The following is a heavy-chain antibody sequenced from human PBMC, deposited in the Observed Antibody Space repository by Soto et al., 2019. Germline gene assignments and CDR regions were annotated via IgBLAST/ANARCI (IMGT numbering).Heavy chain of an antibody. CDR3: ARRDFDWLIFDY. V-gene: IGHV4-59*08. J-gene: IGHJ4*02. CDR1: GGSISSYY. Sequence: PSETLSLTCTVSGGSISSYYWSWIRQPPGKGLEWIGYIYYSVSTNYNPSLKSRVTISVDTSKNQFSLKLSSVTAADTAVYYCARRDFDWLIFDYWGQGTPVTVS. CDR2: IYYSVST. D-gene: IGHD3-9*01.